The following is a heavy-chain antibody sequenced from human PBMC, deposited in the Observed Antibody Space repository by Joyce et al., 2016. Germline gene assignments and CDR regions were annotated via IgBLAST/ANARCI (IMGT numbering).Heavy chain of an antibody. CDR3: ARNGAYSQDS. D-gene: IGHD5-12*01. Sequence: QVQLQESGPGLVEPSGTLSLTCAVSGGSIRSAHWWSWVRQPPGKGLEWIGEIYLGGSTTYNPSLMSRVTISVDKSKNQLSLKMNSVTAADTAVYYCARNGAYSQDSWGQGTLVTVSS. J-gene: IGHJ5*01. CDR2: IYLGGST. CDR1: GGSIRSAHW. V-gene: IGHV4-4*02.